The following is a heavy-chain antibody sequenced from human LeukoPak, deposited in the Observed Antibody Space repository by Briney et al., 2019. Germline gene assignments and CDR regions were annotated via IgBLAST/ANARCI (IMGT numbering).Heavy chain of an antibody. CDR1: GDSISSGDSY. Sequence: KTSETLSLTCTVSGDSISSGDSYGSWIRQPPGKGLEWIGSIYYSGSTYYNPSLKSRVTISVDTSKNEFSLKLSSVTAADTAVYYCARAGQYHYNSAGYFPDYWGQGTLVTVSS. V-gene: IGHV4-30-4*01. CDR3: ARAGQYHYNSAGYFPDY. D-gene: IGHD3-22*01. J-gene: IGHJ4*02. CDR2: IYYSGST.